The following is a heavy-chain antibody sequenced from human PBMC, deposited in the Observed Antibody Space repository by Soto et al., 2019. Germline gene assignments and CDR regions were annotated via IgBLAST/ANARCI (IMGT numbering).Heavy chain of an antibody. V-gene: IGHV3-23*01. CDR1: GFTFTTYG. J-gene: IGHJ3*02. Sequence: SGGSRRRSCAASGFTFTTYGMSWVRQGPGKGLEWVSVISRRGDTTYYAASVKGRFTISRDNSKNTLYIQMNSLRAEDRAVYYSARIQAGYDSSGYLSAFDIWGQGTMVTVSS. CDR2: ISRRGDTT. D-gene: IGHD3-22*01. CDR3: ARIQAGYDSSGYLSAFDI.